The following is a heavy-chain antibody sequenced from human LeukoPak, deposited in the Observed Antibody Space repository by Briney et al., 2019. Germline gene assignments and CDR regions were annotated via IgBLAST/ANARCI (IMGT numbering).Heavy chain of an antibody. CDR1: GYTFTGYY. Sequence: ASVKVSCKASGYTFTGYYMHWVRQAPGQGLEWMGWINPNSGGTNYTQKFQGRVTMTRDTTISTAYMELSRLRSDDTAVYYCARPYGSGSFWTNWFDPWGQGTLVTVSS. CDR3: ARPYGSGSFWTNWFDP. J-gene: IGHJ5*02. CDR2: INPNSGGT. D-gene: IGHD3-10*01. V-gene: IGHV1-2*02.